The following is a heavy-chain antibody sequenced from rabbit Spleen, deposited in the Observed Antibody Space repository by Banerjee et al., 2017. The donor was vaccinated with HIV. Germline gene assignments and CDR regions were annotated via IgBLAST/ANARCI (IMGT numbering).Heavy chain of an antibody. CDR3: ARDSGTSFSSYGMDL. J-gene: IGHJ6*01. CDR2: IGAGVSDTT. V-gene: IGHV1S40*01. CDR1: GFSFSYSDY. Sequence: QSLEESGGDLVKPGASLTLTCTASGFSFSYSDYMCWVRQPPGKGPEWIACIGAGVSDTTYYATWAKGRFTISKTSSTTVTLQMTSLTAADTATYFCARDSGTSFSSYGMDLWGQGTLVTVS. D-gene: IGHD8-1*01.